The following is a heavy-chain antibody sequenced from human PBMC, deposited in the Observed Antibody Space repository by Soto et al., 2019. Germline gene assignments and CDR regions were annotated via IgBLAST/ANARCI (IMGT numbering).Heavy chain of an antibody. CDR3: AKQQGFGEYPYDGMDV. CDR1: GFTFSGYA. D-gene: IGHD3-10*01. CDR2: ISGSGGST. V-gene: IGHV3-23*01. J-gene: IGHJ6*02. Sequence: EVQLLESGGGLVQPGGSLRLSCAASGFTFSGYAMSWVRQAPGKGLEWVSAISGSGGSTYYADSVKGRFTISRDNSKNPLCLQLDSLRAEDTAVYYGAKQQGFGEYPYDGMDVWGQGTTVTVSS.